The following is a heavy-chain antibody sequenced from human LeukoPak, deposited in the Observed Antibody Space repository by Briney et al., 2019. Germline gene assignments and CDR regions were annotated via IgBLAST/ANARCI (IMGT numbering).Heavy chain of an antibody. CDR3: AREGGSGWYGGNYFDY. J-gene: IGHJ4*02. Sequence: GGSLRLSCAASGFTFSSYWMSWVRQAPGKGLEWVANIKQDGSEKYYVDSVKGRFTISRDNAKNSLYLQMNSLRAEDTSVYYCAREGGSGWYGGNYFDYWGQGTLVTVSS. D-gene: IGHD6-19*01. CDR1: GFTFSSYW. V-gene: IGHV3-7*01. CDR2: IKQDGSEK.